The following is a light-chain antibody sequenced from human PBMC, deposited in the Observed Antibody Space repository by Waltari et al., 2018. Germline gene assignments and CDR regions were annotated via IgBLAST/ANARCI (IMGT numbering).Light chain of an antibody. V-gene: IGLV2-23*02. CDR3: CSYAGSGTLDVV. CDR1: SRDFRSYNL. CDR2: EVT. Sequence: QSALTQPATASGSPGPQHHIPCTAASRDFRSYNLVSWSQQHPGKAPKVMIYEVTKRPSGVSDRFSGSRSGNTASLTISGLQPEDEADYYCCSYAGSGTLDVVFGGGTKLTVL. J-gene: IGLJ2*01.